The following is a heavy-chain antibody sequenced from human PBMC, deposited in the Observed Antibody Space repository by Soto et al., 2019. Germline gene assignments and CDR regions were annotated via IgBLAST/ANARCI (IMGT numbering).Heavy chain of an antibody. CDR2: IYHSGTT. Sequence: SATLSLTCALWRDSIISLSHHWGAIREPPGKGLEWIGSIYHSGTTYYNPPLKSRVTISVDTSKNQFSLRLSSVTAADTAVYYCARHKDCSGGSCNAVGYYYGLDVWGQGTTVT. CDR3: ARHKDCSGGSCNAVGYYYGLDV. V-gene: IGHV4-39*01. D-gene: IGHD2-15*01. J-gene: IGHJ6*01. CDR1: RDSIISLSHH.